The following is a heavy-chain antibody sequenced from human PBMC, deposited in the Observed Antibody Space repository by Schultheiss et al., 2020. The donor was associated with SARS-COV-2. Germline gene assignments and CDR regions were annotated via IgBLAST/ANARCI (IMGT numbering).Heavy chain of an antibody. Sequence: GGSLRLSCTASGFSFGDYAMSWVRQAPGKGLEWVAVISYDGSNKYYADSVKGRFTISRDNSKNTLYLQMNSLRAEDTAVYYCAKPVVGTGTTNYYYGMDVWGQGTTVTVSS. J-gene: IGHJ6*02. CDR1: GFSFGDYA. D-gene: IGHD1-7*01. CDR3: AKPVVGTGTTNYYYGMDV. V-gene: IGHV3-30-3*02. CDR2: ISYDGSNK.